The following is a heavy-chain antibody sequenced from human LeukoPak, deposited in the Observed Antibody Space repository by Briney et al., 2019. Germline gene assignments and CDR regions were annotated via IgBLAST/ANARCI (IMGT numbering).Heavy chain of an antibody. CDR3: ARDPFMITFGGVTDY. J-gene: IGHJ4*02. D-gene: IGHD3-16*01. Sequence: GGSLRLSCAASGFTVSSNYMSWVGQAPGKRLEWVSVIYSGGSTYYADSVKGRFTISRDNSKNTLYLQMNSLRAEDTAVYYCARDPFMITFGGVTDYWGQGTLVTVSS. V-gene: IGHV3-66*02. CDR1: GFTVSSNY. CDR2: IYSGGST.